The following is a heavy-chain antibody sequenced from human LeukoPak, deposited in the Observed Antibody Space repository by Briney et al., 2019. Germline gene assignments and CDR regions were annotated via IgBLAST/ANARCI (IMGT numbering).Heavy chain of an antibody. V-gene: IGHV4-59*01. D-gene: IGHD3-22*01. CDR2: IYYSGST. Sequence: SETLSLTCTVSGVSISSYYWSWIRQPPGKGLEWIGYIYYSGSTNYNPSLKGRVTISVDTSKNQFSLKLSSVTAADTAVYYCARERYYDSSGSLNWFDPWGQGTLVTVSS. CDR1: GVSISSYY. CDR3: ARERYYDSSGSLNWFDP. J-gene: IGHJ5*02.